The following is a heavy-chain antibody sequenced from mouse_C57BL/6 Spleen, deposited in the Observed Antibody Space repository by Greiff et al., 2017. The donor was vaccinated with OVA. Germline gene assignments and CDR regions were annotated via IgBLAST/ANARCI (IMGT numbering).Heavy chain of an antibody. J-gene: IGHJ4*01. CDR1: GYTFTSYW. CDR3: TRSYYSKDAMYY. Sequence: VQLKQSGTVLARPGASVKMSCKTSGYTFTSYWMHWVKQRPGQGLEWIGAIYPGNSDTSYNQKFKGKAKLTAATSASTAYMELSSLTNEDSAVYYCTRSYYSKDAMYYWGQGTSVTVSS. D-gene: IGHD2-5*01. V-gene: IGHV1-5*01. CDR2: IYPGNSDT.